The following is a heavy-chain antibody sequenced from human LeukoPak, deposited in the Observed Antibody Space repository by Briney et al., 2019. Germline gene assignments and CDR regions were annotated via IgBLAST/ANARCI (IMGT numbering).Heavy chain of an antibody. CDR3: ARDSGRSGYLASYFDY. D-gene: IGHD3-22*01. CDR2: IKQDGSEK. Sequence: GGSLRLSCAASGFTFSSYWMSWVRQAPGKGLEWVANIKQDGSEKYYVDSVKGRFTISRDNAKNSLYLQMNSLRAEDTAVYYCARDSGRSGYLASYFDYWGREPWSPSPQ. V-gene: IGHV3-7*01. J-gene: IGHJ4*02. CDR1: GFTFSSYW.